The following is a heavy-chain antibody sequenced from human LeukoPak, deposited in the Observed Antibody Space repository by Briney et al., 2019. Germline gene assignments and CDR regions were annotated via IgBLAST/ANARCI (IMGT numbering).Heavy chain of an antibody. D-gene: IGHD1-26*01. CDR3: ATESYSGSYLYAFDI. V-gene: IGHV1-24*01. Sequence: ASVKVSCKVSGYTLTELSMHWVRQAPGKGLEWMGGFYPEDGETIYAQKFQGRVTMTEDTSTDTAYMELSSLRSEDTAVYYCATESYSGSYLYAFDIWGQGTMVTVSS. CDR1: GYTLTELS. CDR2: FYPEDGET. J-gene: IGHJ3*02.